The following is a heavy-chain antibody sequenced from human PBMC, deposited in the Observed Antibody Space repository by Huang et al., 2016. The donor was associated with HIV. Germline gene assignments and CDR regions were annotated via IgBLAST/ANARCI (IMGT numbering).Heavy chain of an antibody. CDR3: ARGRAIYDFWSGYYDY. V-gene: IGHV4-59*11. CDR1: GESTSNHY. D-gene: IGHD3-3*01. CDR2: LHEIGTT. Sequence: QVQLQESGPGLVKASETLSLTCTVSGESTSNHYWNWIRQPPGKGLEWIGGLHEIGTTNYNPSLKSRVTISEDTSKKQFSLRLSSVTAADTAVYFCARGRAIYDFWSGYYDYWGQGSLVTVSS. J-gene: IGHJ4*02.